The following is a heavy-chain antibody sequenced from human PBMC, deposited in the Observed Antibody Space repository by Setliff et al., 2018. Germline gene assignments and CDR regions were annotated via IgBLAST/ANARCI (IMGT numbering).Heavy chain of an antibody. V-gene: IGHV4-4*07. Sequence: KTSETLSLTCTVSGGSISSYYWSWIRQPAGKGLEWIGHIYIGGSANYNPSLKSRVTMSIDPSKNQFSLKLNSVTAADMAVYYCAREQWLDPPGYYYMDVWAKGTTVTVSS. CDR3: AREQWLDPPGYYYMDV. D-gene: IGHD6-19*01. J-gene: IGHJ6*03. CDR2: IYIGGSA. CDR1: GGSISSYY.